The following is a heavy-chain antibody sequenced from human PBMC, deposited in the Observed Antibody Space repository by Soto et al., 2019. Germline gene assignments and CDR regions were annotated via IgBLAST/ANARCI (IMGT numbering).Heavy chain of an antibody. J-gene: IGHJ6*02. CDR1: GYTFTSYG. Sequence: QVQLVQSGAEVKKPGASVKVSCKASGYTFTSYGISWVRQAPGQGLEWMGWISAYNGNTNYAQKFQGRVTITADESTSTAYMELSSLRSEDTAVYYCARLEMASHYGMDVWGQGTTVTVSS. CDR2: ISAYNGNT. D-gene: IGHD5-12*01. CDR3: ARLEMASHYGMDV. V-gene: IGHV1-18*04.